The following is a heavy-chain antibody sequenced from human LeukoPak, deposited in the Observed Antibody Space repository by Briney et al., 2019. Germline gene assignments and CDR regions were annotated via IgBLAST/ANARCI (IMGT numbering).Heavy chain of an antibody. J-gene: IGHJ4*02. CDR2: ISWNSGSI. CDR1: RFTFDDYA. D-gene: IGHD3-22*01. Sequence: GGSLRLSCAASRFTFDDYAMHWVRQAPGKGLEWVSGISWNSGSIGYADSVKGRFTISRDNAKNSLYLQMNSLRAEDTALYYCAKVAPTYYYDSIHGYFDYWGQGTLVTVSS. V-gene: IGHV3-9*01. CDR3: AKVAPTYYYDSIHGYFDY.